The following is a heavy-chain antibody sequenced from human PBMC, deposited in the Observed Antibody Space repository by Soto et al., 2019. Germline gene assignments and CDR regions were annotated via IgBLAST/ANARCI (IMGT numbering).Heavy chain of an antibody. V-gene: IGHV4-39*01. CDR1: GGSIISSNFY. Sequence: QLQESGPGLVKPSETLSLTCTVSGGSIISSNFYWGWIRQPPGKGLVWIGMVEYGGRTYDNPSLKSRVTLSADTSKNQSSLTLTCVTAADTAISYCARHVRGALTMNWFDPWGHGTLATVSS. CDR2: VEYGGRT. CDR3: ARHVRGALTMNWFDP. J-gene: IGHJ5*02. D-gene: IGHD3-10*02.